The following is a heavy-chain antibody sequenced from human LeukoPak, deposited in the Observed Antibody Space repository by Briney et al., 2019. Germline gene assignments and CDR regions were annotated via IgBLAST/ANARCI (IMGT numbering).Heavy chain of an antibody. D-gene: IGHD6-13*01. CDR3: ARGKSWSSSWFLRPKYYYYMDV. CDR1: GGTFTSYD. CDR2: MNPNSGNT. V-gene: IGHV1-8*03. Sequence: VASVKVSCKASGGTFTSYDINWVRQATGQGLEWMGWMNPNSGNTGYAQKFQGRVTITRNTSISTAYMELSSLRSEDTAVYYCARGKSWSSSWFLRPKYYYYMDVWGKGTTVTVSS. J-gene: IGHJ6*03.